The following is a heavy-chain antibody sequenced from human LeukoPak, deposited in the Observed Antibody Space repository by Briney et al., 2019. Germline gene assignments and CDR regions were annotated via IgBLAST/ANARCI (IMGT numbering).Heavy chain of an antibody. V-gene: IGHV3-21*01. J-gene: IGHJ4*02. Sequence: GGSLRLSCAASGFTFSSYTMNWVRQAPGKGLGWVSYISGSSRHKYYADSVKGRFTISRDNAKNSLYLQMNSLRAEDTAVYYCARTANFAAGYYIDYWGQGTLVTVSS. CDR1: GFTFSSYT. D-gene: IGHD6-13*01. CDR3: ARTANFAAGYYIDY. CDR2: ISGSSRHK.